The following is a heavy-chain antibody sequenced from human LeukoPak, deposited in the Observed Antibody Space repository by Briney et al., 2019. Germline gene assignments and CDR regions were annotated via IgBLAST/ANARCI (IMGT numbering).Heavy chain of an antibody. D-gene: IGHD1-26*01. Sequence: GGSLRLSCAASGFTFSSYAMSWVRQAPGKGLEWVSAISGSGGSTYYADSVKGRFTISRDNSKNTLYLRMNSLRVEDTSVYYCARDSGIYSDLDYWGQGTLVTVSS. CDR3: ARDSGIYSDLDY. CDR2: ISGSGGST. V-gene: IGHV3-23*01. CDR1: GFTFSSYA. J-gene: IGHJ4*02.